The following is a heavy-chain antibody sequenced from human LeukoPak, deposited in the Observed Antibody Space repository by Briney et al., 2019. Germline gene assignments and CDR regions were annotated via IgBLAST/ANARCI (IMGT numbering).Heavy chain of an antibody. CDR3: ARVVVPAAMGGYYYYYMDV. V-gene: IGHV1-69*06. CDR1: GGTFSSYA. D-gene: IGHD2-2*01. CDR2: IIPIFGTA. Sequence: SVKVSCKASGGTFSSYAISWVRQAPGQGLEWMGGIIPIFGTANYAQKFQGRVTITADKSTSTAYMELSSLRSEDTAVYYCARVVVPAAMGGYYYYYMDVWGKGTTVTVSS. J-gene: IGHJ6*03.